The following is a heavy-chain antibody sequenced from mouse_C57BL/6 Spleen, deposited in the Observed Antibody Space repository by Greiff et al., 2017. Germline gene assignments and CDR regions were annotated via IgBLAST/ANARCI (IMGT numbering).Heavy chain of an antibody. CDR3: ARHYYYGSSPYAMDY. Sequence: VQLQQSGPELVKPGASVKIPCKASGYTFTDYNMDWVKQSHGKSLEWIGDINPNNGGTNYNQKFKGKATLTVDKSSSTAYMELRSLTSEDTAVYYCARHYYYGSSPYAMDYWGQGTSVTVSS. CDR2: INPNNGGT. D-gene: IGHD1-1*01. V-gene: IGHV1-18*01. CDR1: GYTFTDYN. J-gene: IGHJ4*01.